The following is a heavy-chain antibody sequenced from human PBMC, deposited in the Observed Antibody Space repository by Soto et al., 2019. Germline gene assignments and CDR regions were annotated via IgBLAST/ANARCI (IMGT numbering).Heavy chain of an antibody. D-gene: IGHD2-2*01. CDR1: GGSISGSSYY. CDR3: AREVTVPAATFDY. Sequence: SETLSLTCTVSGGSISGSSYYWGWIRQPPGKGLEWIGYIYYTGSTYYNPSLKSRVTISLDTSKNQFSLKVRSVTAADTAVYYCAREVTVPAATFDYWGQGTLVTVSS. CDR2: IYYTGST. V-gene: IGHV4-31*03. J-gene: IGHJ4*02.